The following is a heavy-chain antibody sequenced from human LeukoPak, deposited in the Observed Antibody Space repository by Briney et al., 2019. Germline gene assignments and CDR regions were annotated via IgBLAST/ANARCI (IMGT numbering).Heavy chain of an antibody. V-gene: IGHV5-51*01. J-gene: IGHJ6*03. CDR1: GYSFTNYW. CDR3: ARGRRIVVVLGATRTHRDYYMDV. Sequence: GESLQISCKGSGYSFTNYWIGWVRQMPGKGLEWMGIIYPGDSDIRYSPSFQGQVTISADKSISTAYLQWSSLKASDTAMYYCARGRRIVVVLGATRTHRDYYMDVWGKGTTVTVSS. CDR2: IYPGDSDI. D-gene: IGHD2-15*01.